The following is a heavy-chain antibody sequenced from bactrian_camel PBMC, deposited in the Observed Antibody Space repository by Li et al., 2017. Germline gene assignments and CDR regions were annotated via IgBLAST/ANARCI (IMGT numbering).Heavy chain of an antibody. CDR3: AVEGDGAYCVPGALVFGV. J-gene: IGHJ4*01. D-gene: IGHD1*01. V-gene: IGHV3S26*01. CDR2: TDSDGTT. CDR1: GYIGSGYC. Sequence: HVQLVESGGGSVQAGGSLRLSCAPTSGYIGSGYCMGWFRQAPGKEREGVAVTDSDGTTRYAASVQGRFTISKDNAENTLYLQMNRLKPEDTAMYYCAVEGDGAYCVPGALVFGVWDQGTQVTVS.